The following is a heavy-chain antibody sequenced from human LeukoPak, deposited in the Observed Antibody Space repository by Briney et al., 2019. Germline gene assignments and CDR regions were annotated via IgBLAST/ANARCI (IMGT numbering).Heavy chain of an antibody. V-gene: IGHV1-69*06. CDR3: ARDSGHYYMDV. CDR2: IIPIFGTA. Sequence: VASVKVSCKASGGTFSSYAISWVRQAPGQGLEGMGGIIPIFGTANYAQKFQGRVTITADKSTSTAYMELSSLRSEDTAVYYCARDSGHYYMDVWGKGTTVTVSS. CDR1: GGTFSSYA. J-gene: IGHJ6*03.